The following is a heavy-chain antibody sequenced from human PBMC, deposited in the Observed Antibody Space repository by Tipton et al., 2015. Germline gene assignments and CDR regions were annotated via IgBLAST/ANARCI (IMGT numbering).Heavy chain of an antibody. CDR1: GFTFSSYS. D-gene: IGHD2-15*01. Sequence: QLVQSGGGLVKPGGSLRLSCAASGFTFSSYSMNWVRQAPGKGLEWVSSISSSSSYIYYADSVKGRFTISRDNAKNSLYLQMNSLRAEDTAVYYCARTKYCSGGSCKYYGMDVWGQGTTVTVSS. CDR2: ISSSSSYI. J-gene: IGHJ6*02. V-gene: IGHV3-21*01. CDR3: ARTKYCSGGSCKYYGMDV.